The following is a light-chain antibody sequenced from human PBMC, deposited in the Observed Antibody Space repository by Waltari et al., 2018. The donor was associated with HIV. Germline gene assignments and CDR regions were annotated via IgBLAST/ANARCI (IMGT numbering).Light chain of an antibody. CDR1: SSYIGINS. V-gene: IGLV1-44*01. CDR2: TNN. Sequence: QSVLTQPPLASGTPGQRVTISCSGSSSYIGINSVHWYQQLPGSAPTLLIYTNNQRPSGVPDRFSGSKSGTSASLAISGLQSEDEADYYCAAWDDSLNGFVFGAGTKVTVL. J-gene: IGLJ1*01. CDR3: AAWDDSLNGFV.